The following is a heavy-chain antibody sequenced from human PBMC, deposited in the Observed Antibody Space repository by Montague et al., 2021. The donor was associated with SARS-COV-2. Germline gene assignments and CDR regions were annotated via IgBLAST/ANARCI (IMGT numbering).Heavy chain of an antibody. V-gene: IGHV2-5*02. Sequence: PALMKPTQTLTLTCVFSGFSLNTDGVGVAWIRRPPGKALEWLALIYWDGDQRYSPSLKTRLTITKDTSKNRVVLTMTNLDPVDTATYYCARRYDFYRAEAFDVWGQGKMLTVSS. J-gene: IGHJ3*01. CDR2: IYWDGDQ. CDR1: GFSLNTDGVG. D-gene: IGHD3-3*01. CDR3: ARRYDFYRAEAFDV.